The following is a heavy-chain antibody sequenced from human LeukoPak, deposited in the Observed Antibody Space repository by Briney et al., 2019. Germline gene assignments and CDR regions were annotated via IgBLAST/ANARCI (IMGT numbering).Heavy chain of an antibody. J-gene: IGHJ6*03. CDR2: IYYSGST. CDR3: ARAPPYSSGWYSGYYYMDV. V-gene: IGHV4-39*07. CDR1: GDSISSSSSY. Sequence: KPSETLSLTCSVSGDSISSSSSYWGWIRQPPGKGLEWIGSIYYSGSTNYNPSLKSRVTISVDTSKNQFSLKLSSVTAADTAVYYCARAPPYSSGWYSGYYYMDVWGKGTTVTVSS. D-gene: IGHD6-19*01.